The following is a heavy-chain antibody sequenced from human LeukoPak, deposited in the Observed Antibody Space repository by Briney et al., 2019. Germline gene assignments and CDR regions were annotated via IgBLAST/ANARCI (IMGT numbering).Heavy chain of an antibody. CDR3: ARGVGSIVEVIGLYGMDV. Sequence: ASVKVSCKASGYTFTGYYMHWVRQAPGQGLEWMGWINPNSGGTNYAQKFQGRVTMTRDTSISTAYMELSRLRSDDTAVYYCARGVGSIVEVIGLYGMDVWGQGTTVTVSS. J-gene: IGHJ6*02. D-gene: IGHD3-22*01. CDR1: GYTFTGYY. CDR2: INPNSGGT. V-gene: IGHV1-2*02.